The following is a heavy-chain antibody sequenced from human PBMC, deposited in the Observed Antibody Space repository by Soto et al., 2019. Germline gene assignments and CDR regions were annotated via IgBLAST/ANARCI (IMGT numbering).Heavy chain of an antibody. Sequence: GGSLRLACAASGFFFTSYAMNWVRQAPGKGLERVSGLSGSGGATSYAASVKCRSTISRDNSKNTLYLQMNSLRADDTAVYYCAKDAIIVSSSHSYLDYCGQGPLVTVS. J-gene: IGHJ4*03. CDR3: AKDAIIVSSSHSYLDY. CDR2: LSGSGGAT. D-gene: IGHD6-6*01. V-gene: IGHV3-23*01. CDR1: GFFFTSYA.